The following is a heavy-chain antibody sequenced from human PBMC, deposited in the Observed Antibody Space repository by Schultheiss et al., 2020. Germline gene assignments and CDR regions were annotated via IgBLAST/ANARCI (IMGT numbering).Heavy chain of an antibody. CDR3: AREKVALSGSGNYYYYAMDV. J-gene: IGHJ6*02. Sequence: SETLSLTCSVGGDSFSGSYWGWIRQPPGKGLEWIAYIHSSGTTKYNPSLKSRVTISVDVPRNQFSLRLRSVTAADTAVYYCAREKVALSGSGNYYYYAMDVWGQGTTVTVSS. V-gene: IGHV4-59*01. CDR2: IHSSGTT. D-gene: IGHD3-10*01. CDR1: GDSFSGSY.